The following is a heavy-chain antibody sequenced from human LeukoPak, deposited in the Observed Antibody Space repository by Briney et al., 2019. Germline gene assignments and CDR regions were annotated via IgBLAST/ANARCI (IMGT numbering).Heavy chain of an antibody. J-gene: IGHJ4*02. CDR1: GFTFSTYS. D-gene: IGHD2-2*01. Sequence: GGSLRLSCADSGFTFSTYSMNWVRQAPGKWLQWFSSISGSSSYIYYADSVKGRFTISRDNAKNSLYLQMNSLRAEDTAVYYCARGPTVVPAPAFDYWGQGTLVTVSS. CDR2: ISGSSSYI. CDR3: ARGPTVVPAPAFDY. V-gene: IGHV3-21*01.